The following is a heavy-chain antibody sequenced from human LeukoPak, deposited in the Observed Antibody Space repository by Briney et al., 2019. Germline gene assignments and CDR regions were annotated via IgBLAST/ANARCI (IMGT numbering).Heavy chain of an antibody. J-gene: IGHJ4*02. CDR1: GYTFTGHY. CDR2: INPKTGDR. V-gene: IGHV1-2*02. Sequence: GASVKVSCKASGYTFTGHYMHWARQAPGQGLEWMGWINPKTGDRHSAQNFQGRVTTTRDPSISSVYMELSRLRPDDTAVYYCAREGWDRTDTAAFDHWGQGTPVTVSS. CDR3: AREGWDRTDTAAFDH. D-gene: IGHD1-14*01.